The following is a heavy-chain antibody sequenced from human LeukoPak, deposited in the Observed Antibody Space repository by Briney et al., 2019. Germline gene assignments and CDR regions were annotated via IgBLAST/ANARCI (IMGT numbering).Heavy chain of an antibody. D-gene: IGHD1-26*01. Sequence: GGSLRLSCAASGFTFSSNWMHWVRQAPGKGLVWVSRINEDGSTTNYADSVKGRSTIFRDNARNTLYLQMNSLRAEDTAVYYCVRDLGGRSGHWGQGTLVTVSS. CDR1: GFTFSSNW. V-gene: IGHV3-74*01. CDR3: VRDLGGRSGH. CDR2: INEDGSTT. J-gene: IGHJ4*02.